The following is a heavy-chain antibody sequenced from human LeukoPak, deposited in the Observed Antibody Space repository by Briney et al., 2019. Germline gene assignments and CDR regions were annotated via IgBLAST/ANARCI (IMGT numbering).Heavy chain of an antibody. CDR1: GFTFINSA. Sequence: SVKVSCKASGFTFINSAMQWVRQARGQRLEWIGWIVVGSGNTKYAQKFQERVTITRDMSTSTAYMELSSLRSEDTAVYHCAADRHWGDALDIWGQGTMVTVSS. CDR2: IVVGSGNT. CDR3: AADRHWGDALDI. J-gene: IGHJ3*02. D-gene: IGHD7-27*01. V-gene: IGHV1-58*02.